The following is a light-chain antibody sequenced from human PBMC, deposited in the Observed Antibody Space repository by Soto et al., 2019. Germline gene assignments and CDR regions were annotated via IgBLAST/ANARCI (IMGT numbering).Light chain of an antibody. J-gene: IGKJ5*01. CDR3: LQSDTFPYT. V-gene: IGKV1D-12*01. CDR2: TAS. Sequence: DIQMTQSPSSVSASVGDRVTISCGASQDIDRWLAWFQHKPGKAPKLLISTASSLQSGVPSRFSGSGSGTDFTLTIASLQFEDFATYYCLQSDTFPYTFGLGTRLE. CDR1: QDIDRW.